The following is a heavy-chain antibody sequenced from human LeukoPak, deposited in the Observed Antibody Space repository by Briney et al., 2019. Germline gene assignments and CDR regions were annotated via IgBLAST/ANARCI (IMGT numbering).Heavy chain of an antibody. Sequence: ASVRVSCKASGYTFTDYYMHWVRQAPGQGLEWMGWINPKSGAPHYAQNFQGRVTMTRDTSISTAYMELTRLTSDDAAIYYCARGLRYFDWLSPFDYWGQGTLVTVFS. CDR2: INPKSGAP. CDR3: ARGLRYFDWLSPFDY. CDR1: GYTFTDYY. D-gene: IGHD3-9*01. V-gene: IGHV1-2*02. J-gene: IGHJ4*02.